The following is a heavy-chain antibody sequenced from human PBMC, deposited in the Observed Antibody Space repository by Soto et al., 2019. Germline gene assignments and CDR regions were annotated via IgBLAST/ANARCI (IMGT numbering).Heavy chain of an antibody. Sequence: GGSLRLSCAASGFTFSDYYMSWIHQAPGKGLEWVSYISSSGSTIYYADSVKGRFTISRDNAKNSLYLQMNSLRAEDTAVYYCARPIGYCSGGSCFDYYMDVWGKGTTVTVSS. J-gene: IGHJ6*03. V-gene: IGHV3-11*01. D-gene: IGHD2-15*01. CDR1: GFTFSDYY. CDR2: ISSSGSTI. CDR3: ARPIGYCSGGSCFDYYMDV.